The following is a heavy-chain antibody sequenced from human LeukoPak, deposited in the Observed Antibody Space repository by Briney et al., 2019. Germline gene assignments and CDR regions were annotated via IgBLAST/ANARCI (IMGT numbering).Heavy chain of an antibody. J-gene: IGHJ6*03. Sequence: SETLSLTRTVSGGSISSSSYYWGWIRQPPGKGLEWIGGIYYSGSTYYNPSLKSRVTISVDTSKNQFSLKLSSVTAADTAVYYCAREITWHMDVWGKGTTVTVSS. D-gene: IGHD1-14*01. CDR3: AREITWHMDV. CDR2: IYYSGST. CDR1: GGSISSSSYY. V-gene: IGHV4-39*07.